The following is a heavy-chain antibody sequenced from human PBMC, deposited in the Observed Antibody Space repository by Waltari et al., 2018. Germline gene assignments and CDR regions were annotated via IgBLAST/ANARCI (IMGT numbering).Heavy chain of an antibody. Sequence: QVQLQESGPGLVKPSETLSLTCTVSGGSISSYYWSWIRQPAGKGLEWIGRIYTSGSTNYNPSLKRRVTMSVDTSKSQFSLKLGSVTAADTAVYYCARDPHDYYDSSGYYGDAFDIWGQGTMVIVSS. J-gene: IGHJ3*02. V-gene: IGHV4-4*07. CDR3: ARDPHDYYDSSGYYGDAFDI. CDR2: IYTSGST. D-gene: IGHD3-22*01. CDR1: GGSISSYY.